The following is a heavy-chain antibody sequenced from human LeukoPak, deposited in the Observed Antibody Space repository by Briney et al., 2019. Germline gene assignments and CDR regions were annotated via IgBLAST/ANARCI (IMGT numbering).Heavy chain of an antibody. CDR2: ISGSGGST. Sequence: PGGSLRFSCAASGFTFSSYAMSWVRQAPGKGLEWVSAISGSGGSTYYADSVKGRFTISRDNSKNTLYLQMNSLRAEDTAVYYCATAKYQLPGVEVEPWGQGTLVTVSS. CDR3: ATAKYQLPGVEVEP. J-gene: IGHJ5*02. D-gene: IGHD2-2*01. V-gene: IGHV3-23*01. CDR1: GFTFSSYA.